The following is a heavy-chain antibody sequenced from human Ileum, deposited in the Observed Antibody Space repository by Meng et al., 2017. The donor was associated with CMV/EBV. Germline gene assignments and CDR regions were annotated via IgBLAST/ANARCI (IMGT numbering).Heavy chain of an antibody. CDR3: ARIAWNVAAF. Sequence: CDISGDSVSSSTAAWNWIRQSPSRGLEWLGRTFYRSKWTNDYAVSVQGRITITPDISKNQFSLQPNSVTPDDTAVYYCARIAWNVAAFWGQGTLVTVSS. CDR1: GDSVSSSTAA. V-gene: IGHV6-1*01. D-gene: IGHD1-1*01. J-gene: IGHJ4*02. CDR2: TFYRSKWTN.